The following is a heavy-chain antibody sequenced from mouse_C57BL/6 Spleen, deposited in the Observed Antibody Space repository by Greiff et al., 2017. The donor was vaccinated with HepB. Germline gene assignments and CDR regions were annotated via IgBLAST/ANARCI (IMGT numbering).Heavy chain of an antibody. D-gene: IGHD2-4*01. V-gene: IGHV5-6*01. CDR1: GFTFSSYG. CDR2: ISSGGSYT. J-gene: IGHJ2*01. Sequence: EVQGVESGGDLVKPGGSLKLSCAASGFTFSSYGMSWVRQTPDTRLEWVATISSGGSYTYYPDSVKGRFTISRDNAKNTLYLQMSSLKSEDTAMYYCARHGYYEYDGYYFDYWGQGTTLTVSS. CDR3: ARHGYYEYDGYYFDY.